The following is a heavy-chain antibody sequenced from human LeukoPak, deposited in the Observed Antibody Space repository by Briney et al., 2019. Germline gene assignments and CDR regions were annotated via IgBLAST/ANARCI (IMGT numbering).Heavy chain of an antibody. J-gene: IGHJ4*02. CDR1: GFSVSSNY. CDR3: AKESHSPCGEFVDY. Sequence: GGSLRLSCAASGFSVSSNYMSWVRQAPGKGLEWVSVIYSGGSTYYAHSVKGRFTISRDKSKNTLYLQMNSLRAEDTAVYYCAKESHSPCGEFVDYWGQGTLVTVSS. CDR2: IYSGGST. D-gene: IGHD3-10*01. V-gene: IGHV3-66*01.